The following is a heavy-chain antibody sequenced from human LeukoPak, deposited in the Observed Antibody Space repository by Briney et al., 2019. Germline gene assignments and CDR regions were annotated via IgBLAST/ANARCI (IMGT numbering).Heavy chain of an antibody. D-gene: IGHD3-10*01. V-gene: IGHV3-23*01. CDR2: ISGSAVDT. CDR1: GFTFSSYA. CDR3: AKDSMVRDVIIPT. Sequence: GWSLRLSCAASGFTFSSYAMSWVRQAPGNGLEWVSAISGSAVDTWYADSAKGRFTISRDNYKDTRYLQMNSPRAADTAVYFSAKDSMVRDVIIPTWGHGTLVTVSS. J-gene: IGHJ5*01.